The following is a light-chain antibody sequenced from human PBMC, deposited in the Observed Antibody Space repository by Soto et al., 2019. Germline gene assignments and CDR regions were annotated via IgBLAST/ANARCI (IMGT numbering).Light chain of an antibody. V-gene: IGLV1-44*01. CDR1: SSNIGSNS. CDR3: AACDGSLNGVV. J-gene: IGLJ2*01. Sequence: QSVLTQPPSASGTPGQRVTISCSGSSSNIGSNSVNWYHHLPGTAPKLLIDSNDQRPSGVPDRFSGSKSGTSVSLAISGRQSEEEADYYCAACDGSLNGVVFGGGTKLTVL. CDR2: SND.